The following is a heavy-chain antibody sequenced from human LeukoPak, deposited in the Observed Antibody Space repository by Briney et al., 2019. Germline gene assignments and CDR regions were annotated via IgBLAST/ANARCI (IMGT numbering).Heavy chain of an antibody. CDR1: GFTFSSYG. CDR3: ARVVFVRGNDY. D-gene: IGHD3-10*02. CDR2: ISYDGSNK. J-gene: IGHJ4*02. V-gene: IGHV3-30*03. Sequence: GGSLRLSCAASGFTFSSYGMHWVRQAPGKGLEWVAVISYDGSNKYYADSVKGRFTISRDNAKNSLYLQMNSLRAEDTAVYYCARVVFVRGNDYWGQGTLVTVSS.